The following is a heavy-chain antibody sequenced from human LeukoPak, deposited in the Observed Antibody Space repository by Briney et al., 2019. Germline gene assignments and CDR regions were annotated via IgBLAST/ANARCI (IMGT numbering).Heavy chain of an antibody. D-gene: IGHD3-22*01. V-gene: IGHV3-23*01. Sequence: GGSLRLSCAASGFTFSSYAMSWVRQAPGKGLEWVSAISGSGGSTYYADSVKGRFTISRDNSKNTLYLRMNSLRAEDTAVYYCAKSPWTRYYDSSGYPFFDYWGQGTLVTVSS. CDR3: AKSPWTRYYDSSGYPFFDY. CDR1: GFTFSSYA. J-gene: IGHJ4*02. CDR2: ISGSGGST.